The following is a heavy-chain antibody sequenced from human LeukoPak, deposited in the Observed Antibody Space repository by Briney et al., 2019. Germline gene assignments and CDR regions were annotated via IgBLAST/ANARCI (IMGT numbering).Heavy chain of an antibody. V-gene: IGHV4-39*07. CDR1: GGSISSSSYY. J-gene: IGHJ4*02. CDR2: IYYSGST. D-gene: IGHD4-23*01. Sequence: SSETLSLTCTVSGGSISSSSYYWGWIRQPPGKGLEWIGSIYYSGSTNYNPSLKSRVTISVDTSKDQFSLKLSSVTAADTAVYYCARANLSYGGNSYFDYWGQGTLVTVSS. CDR3: ARANLSYGGNSYFDY.